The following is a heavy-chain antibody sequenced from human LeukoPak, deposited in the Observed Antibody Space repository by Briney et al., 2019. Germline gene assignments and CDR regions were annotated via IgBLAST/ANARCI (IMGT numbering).Heavy chain of an antibody. CDR2: ISSSSSTI. CDR1: GFTFSSHS. Sequence: GGSLRLSCAASGFTFSSHSMNWVRQAPGKGLEWVSYISSSSSTIYYADSVKGRFTISRDNAKNSLYLQMNSLRAEDTAVYYCAVWFGTYYYYGMDVWGQGTTVTVSS. V-gene: IGHV3-48*01. D-gene: IGHD3-10*01. J-gene: IGHJ6*02. CDR3: AVWFGTYYYYGMDV.